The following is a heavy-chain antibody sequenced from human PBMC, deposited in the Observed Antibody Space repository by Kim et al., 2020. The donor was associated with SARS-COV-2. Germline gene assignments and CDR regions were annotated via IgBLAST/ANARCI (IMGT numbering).Heavy chain of an antibody. Sequence: SETLSLTCTVSGGSVSSGSYYWSWIRQPPGKGLEWIGYIYYSGSTNYNPSLKSRVTISVDTSKNQFSLKLSSVTAADTAVYYCARDQARYYYDSSGYGMDVWGQGTTVTVSS. J-gene: IGHJ6*02. D-gene: IGHD3-22*01. V-gene: IGHV4-61*01. CDR1: GGSVSSGSYY. CDR3: ARDQARYYYDSSGYGMDV. CDR2: IYYSGST.